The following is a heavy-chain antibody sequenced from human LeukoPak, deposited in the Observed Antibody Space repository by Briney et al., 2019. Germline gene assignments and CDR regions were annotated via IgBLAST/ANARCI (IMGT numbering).Heavy chain of an antibody. Sequence: ASVKVSCKASGYTFTGYYMHWVRQAPGQGLEWMGWINPNSGGTNYAQRFQGRVTMTRDTSISTAYMELSRLRSDDTAVYYCARSPYSGYDYFDYWGQGTLVTVSS. CDR3: ARSPYSGYDYFDY. V-gene: IGHV1-2*02. D-gene: IGHD5-12*01. CDR2: INPNSGGT. CDR1: GYTFTGYY. J-gene: IGHJ4*02.